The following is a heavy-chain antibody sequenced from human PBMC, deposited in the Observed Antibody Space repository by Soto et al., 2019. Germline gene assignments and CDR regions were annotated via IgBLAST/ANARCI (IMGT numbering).Heavy chain of an antibody. Sequence: ASVKVSCKASGYTFTSYDPNWVRQATGHGLEWMGWMNPNSGNTGYAENFQGKVTMTRKNPISTANIELSSLRSEYTAVYYCARGRRICGVVDGFDPWCQRILVTVSS. D-gene: IGHD3-3*02. CDR3: ARGRRICGVVDGFDP. CDR1: GYTFTSYD. CDR2: MNPNSGNT. J-gene: IGHJ5*02. V-gene: IGHV1-8*01.